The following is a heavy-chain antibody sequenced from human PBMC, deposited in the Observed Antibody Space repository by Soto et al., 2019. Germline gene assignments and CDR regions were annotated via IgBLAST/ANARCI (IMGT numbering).Heavy chain of an antibody. D-gene: IGHD3-10*01. CDR1: GFTFSEYW. J-gene: IGHJ4*02. V-gene: IGHV3-7*01. CDR2: IKQDGTEK. CDR3: ALIILGGAETGQTY. Sequence: GGSLRFSCAASGFTFSEYWMNWVRRAPGKGLEWLTNIKQDGTEKYYVDSVKGRFTISRDNAKNSLYLQMNSLRGEDTAVYYCALIILGGAETGQTYWGQGTLAPVSS.